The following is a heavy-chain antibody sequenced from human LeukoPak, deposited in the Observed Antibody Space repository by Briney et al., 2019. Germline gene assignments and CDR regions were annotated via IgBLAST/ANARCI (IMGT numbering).Heavy chain of an antibody. V-gene: IGHV4-59*01. CDR1: GGSISSYY. D-gene: IGHD3-22*01. Sequence: PSETLSLTRTVSGGSISSYYWSWIRPPPGKGLEWIGYIYYSGSTNYNPSLKSRVTISVDTSKNQFSLKLSSVTAADTAVYYCARVIYDSSGYYYFDYWGQGTLVTVSS. J-gene: IGHJ4*02. CDR3: ARVIYDSSGYYYFDY. CDR2: IYYSGST.